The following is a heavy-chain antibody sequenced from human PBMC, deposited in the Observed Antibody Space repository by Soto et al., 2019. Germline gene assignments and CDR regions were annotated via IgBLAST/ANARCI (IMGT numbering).Heavy chain of an antibody. D-gene: IGHD3-22*01. CDR2: IIPIFGTA. CDR3: ARASQPYYYDSSGFDY. V-gene: IGHV1-69*13. CDR1: GGTFSSYA. J-gene: IGHJ4*02. Sequence: SVKVSCKAAGGTFSSYAISWVRQAPEQGLEWMGGIIPIFGTANYAQKFQGRVTITADESTSTAYMELSSLRSEDTAVYYCARASQPYYYDSSGFDYWGQGTLVTVSS.